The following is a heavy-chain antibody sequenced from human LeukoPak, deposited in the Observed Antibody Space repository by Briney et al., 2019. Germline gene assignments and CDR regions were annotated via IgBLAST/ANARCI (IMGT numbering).Heavy chain of an antibody. V-gene: IGHV3-30*18. D-gene: IGHD2-21*02. CDR2: ISYDGSNK. CDR1: GFTFSSYG. CDR3: AKDSTAYYYGMDV. Sequence: GGSLRLSCAASGFTFSSYGMHWVRQAPGKGLEWVAVISYDGSNKYYADSVKGRFTISRDNSKNTLYLQMNSLRAEDTAVYHCAKDSTAYYYGMDVWGQGTTVTVSS. J-gene: IGHJ6*02.